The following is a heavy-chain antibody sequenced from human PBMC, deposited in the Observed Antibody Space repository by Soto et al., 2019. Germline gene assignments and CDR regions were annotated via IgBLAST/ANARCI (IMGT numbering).Heavy chain of an antibody. CDR1: GFTFSSYA. Sequence: QVQLVESGGGVVQPGRSLRLSCAASGFTFSSYAMPWVRQAPGKGLEWVAVISYDGSNKYYADSVKGRFTISRDNSKNTLYLQMNSLRADDTAVYYCARDGLDWVVAATSYYYYYGMDVWGQGTTVTVSS. V-gene: IGHV3-30-3*01. CDR3: ARDGLDWVVAATSYYYYYGMDV. CDR2: ISYDGSNK. D-gene: IGHD2-15*01. J-gene: IGHJ6*02.